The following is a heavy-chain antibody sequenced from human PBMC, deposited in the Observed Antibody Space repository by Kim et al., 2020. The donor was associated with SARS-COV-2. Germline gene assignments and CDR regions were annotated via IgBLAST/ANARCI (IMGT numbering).Heavy chain of an antibody. CDR3: ARAGVSEFAETYYYDSSGYPNLDAFDI. CDR1: GGTFSSYA. CDR2: IIPIFGTA. V-gene: IGHV1-69*13. D-gene: IGHD3-22*01. J-gene: IGHJ3*02. Sequence: SVKVSCKASGGTFSSYAISWVRQAPGQGLEWMGGIIPIFGTANYAQKFQGRVTITADESTSTAYMELSSLRSEDTAVYYCARAGVSEFAETYYYDSSGYPNLDAFDIWGQGTMVTVSS.